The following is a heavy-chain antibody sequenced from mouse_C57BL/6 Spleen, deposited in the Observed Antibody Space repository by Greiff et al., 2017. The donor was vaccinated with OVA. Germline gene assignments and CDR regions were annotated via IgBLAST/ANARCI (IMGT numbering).Heavy chain of an antibody. D-gene: IGHD2-13*01. J-gene: IGHJ1*03. CDR1: GYAFSSYW. CDR3: ARRGDGYFDV. V-gene: IGHV1-80*01. CDR2: IYPGDGDT. Sequence: VKLQESGAELVKPGASVKISCKASGYAFSSYWMNWVKQRPGKGLEWIGQIYPGDGDTNYNGKFKGKATLTADKSSSTAYMQLSSLTSEDSAVYFCARRGDGYFDVWGTGTTVTVSS.